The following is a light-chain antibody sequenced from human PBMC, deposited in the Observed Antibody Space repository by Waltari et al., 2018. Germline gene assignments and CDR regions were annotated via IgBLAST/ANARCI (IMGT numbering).Light chain of an antibody. J-gene: IGKJ2*01. Sequence: EIVMTQSPATLSVSPGERATLSCRASQSVSSNFAWYQHKPGQAPRLLLYGASTRATGIPARFSGSGSGTEFTLTISSLQSEDFAVYYCQQYNNWPFTFGQGTKLEIK. CDR3: QQYNNWPFT. CDR2: GAS. V-gene: IGKV3-15*01. CDR1: QSVSSN.